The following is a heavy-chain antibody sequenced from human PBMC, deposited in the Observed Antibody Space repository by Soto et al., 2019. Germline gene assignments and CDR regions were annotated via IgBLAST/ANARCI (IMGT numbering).Heavy chain of an antibody. CDR3: AREWLQGFFDY. CDR2: IIPMFRTA. CDR1: GGTFSSDA. D-gene: IGHD5-12*01. V-gene: IGHV1-69*01. Sequence: QVQLVQSGAEVKKPGSSVKVSCKASGGTFSSDATSWVRQAPGQGLEWMGGIIPMFRTANYAQKFQGRVTITADESTSTAYMAVSSLTSEDTAVYYCAREWLQGFFDYWGQGTLVTVSS. J-gene: IGHJ4*02.